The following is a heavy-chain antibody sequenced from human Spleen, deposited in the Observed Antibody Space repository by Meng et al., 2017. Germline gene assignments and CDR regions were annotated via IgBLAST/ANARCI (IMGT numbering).Heavy chain of an antibody. V-gene: IGHV1-24*01. CDR2: FDPEDGET. CDR1: GYTLTELS. J-gene: IGHJ4*02. CDR3: ARGSNYDSSGYLPFYYFDY. Sequence: ASVKVSCKVSGYTLTELSMHWVRQAPGKGLEWMGGFDPEDGETIYAQKFQGRVTMTEDTSTDTAYMELSSLRSEDTAVYYCARGSNYDSSGYLPFYYFDYWGQGTLVTVSS. D-gene: IGHD3-22*01.